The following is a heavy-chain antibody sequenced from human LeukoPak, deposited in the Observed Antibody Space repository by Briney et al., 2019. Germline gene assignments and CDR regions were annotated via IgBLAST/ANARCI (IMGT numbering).Heavy chain of an antibody. CDR3: ARAGFWAAAGYFDY. CDR2: IYYSGST. J-gene: IGHJ4*02. Sequence: SQTLSRTCTVSGGSISSGGYYWSWIRQHPGKGLEWIGYIYYSGSTYYNPSLKSRVTISVDTSKNQFSLKLSSVTAADTAVYYCARAGFWAAAGYFDYWGQGTLVTVSS. V-gene: IGHV4-31*03. CDR1: GGSISSGGYY. D-gene: IGHD6-13*01.